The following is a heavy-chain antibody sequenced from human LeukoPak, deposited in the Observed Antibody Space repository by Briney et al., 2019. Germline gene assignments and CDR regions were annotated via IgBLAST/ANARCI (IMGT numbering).Heavy chain of an antibody. Sequence: ASVKVSCKASGYTFTSYGISWVRQAPGQGLEWMGGIIPIFGTANYAQKFQGRVTITADESTSTAYMELSSLRSEDTAVYYCARDSPFTMVRGVITDWGQGTLVTVSS. V-gene: IGHV1-69*13. D-gene: IGHD3-10*01. CDR2: IIPIFGTA. CDR3: ARDSPFTMVRGVITD. J-gene: IGHJ4*02. CDR1: GYTFTSYG.